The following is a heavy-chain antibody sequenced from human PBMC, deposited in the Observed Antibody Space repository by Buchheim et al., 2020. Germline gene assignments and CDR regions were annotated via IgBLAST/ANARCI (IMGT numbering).Heavy chain of an antibody. D-gene: IGHD1-1*01. CDR1: GFTFSSYG. J-gene: IGHJ6*02. V-gene: IGHV3-30*03. CDR2: ISYDGSNK. CDR3: AREGTTGTTLQYYYYGMDV. Sequence: QVQLVESGGGVVQPGRSLRLSCAASGFTFSSYGMHWVRQAPGKGLEWVAVISYDGSNKYYADSVKGRFTISRDNSKNTQNLQMNSLRAEDTAVYYCAREGTTGTTLQYYYYGMDVWGQGTT.